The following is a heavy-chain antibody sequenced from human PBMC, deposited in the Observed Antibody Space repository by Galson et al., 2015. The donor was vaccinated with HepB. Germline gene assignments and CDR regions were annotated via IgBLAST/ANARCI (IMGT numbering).Heavy chain of an antibody. Sequence: SVKVSCKASGYTFTSYYMHWVRQAPGQGLEWMGIINPSGGSTSYAQKFQGRVTMTRDTSTSTVYMELSSLRSEDTAVYYCARLPRGGYYDSSGYYGDYWGQGTLVTVSS. CDR1: GYTFTSYY. D-gene: IGHD3-22*01. CDR3: ARLPRGGYYDSSGYYGDY. CDR2: INPSGGST. V-gene: IGHV1-46*01. J-gene: IGHJ4*02.